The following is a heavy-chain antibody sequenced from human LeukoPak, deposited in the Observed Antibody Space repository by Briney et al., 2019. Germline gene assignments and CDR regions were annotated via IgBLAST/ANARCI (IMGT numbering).Heavy chain of an antibody. CDR2: IKQDGGAK. V-gene: IGHV3-7*01. CDR3: ARGDYYDSSDYFNDAFDV. Sequence: GRSLRLSCAASGFTFSDYWMSWVRQAPGQGLEWVANIKQDGGAKYYVDSVKGRFTISRDNAKNSLYLQMSSLRAEDTAVYYCARGDYYDSSDYFNDAFDVWGQGKMVTVSS. J-gene: IGHJ3*01. CDR1: GFTFSDYW. D-gene: IGHD3-22*01.